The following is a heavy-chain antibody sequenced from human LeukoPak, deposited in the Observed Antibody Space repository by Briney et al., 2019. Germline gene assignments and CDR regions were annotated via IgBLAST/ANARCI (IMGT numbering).Heavy chain of an antibody. CDR3: ARDPYYYDSSGYRSPPLYYYYYGMEV. V-gene: IGHV1-2*02. D-gene: IGHD3-22*01. Sequence: GASVKVSCKASGYTFTGYYMHWVRQAPGQGLEWMGWINPNSGGTNYAQKFQGRVTMTRDTSISTAYMELSRLRSDDTAVYYCARDPYYYDSSGYRSPPLYYYYYGMEVWGQGNTVNVSS. J-gene: IGHJ6*02. CDR1: GYTFTGYY. CDR2: INPNSGGT.